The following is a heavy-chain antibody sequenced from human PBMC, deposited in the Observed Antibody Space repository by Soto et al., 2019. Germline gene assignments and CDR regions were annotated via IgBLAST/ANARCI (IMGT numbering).Heavy chain of an antibody. Sequence: VQLQESGPGLVKPSQTLSLTCTVSGGSISSGGYYWSWIRQHPGKGLEWIGYIYYSGSTYYNPSLKSRVTISVDTSKNQFSLKLSSVTAADTAVYYCAGYQVRYHVEGDAFDIWGQGTMVTVSS. V-gene: IGHV4-31*03. D-gene: IGHD3-16*02. J-gene: IGHJ3*02. CDR3: AGYQVRYHVEGDAFDI. CDR2: IYYSGST. CDR1: GGSISSGGYY.